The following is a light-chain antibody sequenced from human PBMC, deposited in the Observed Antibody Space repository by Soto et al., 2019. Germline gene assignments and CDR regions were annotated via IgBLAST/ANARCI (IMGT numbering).Light chain of an antibody. CDR2: DVS. J-gene: IGLJ3*02. V-gene: IGLV2-14*01. Sequence: QSALTQPASVSGSPGQSIAISCTGTSNDVGGYNYVSWYQQEPGKAPKLLIYDVSTRPSGVSSRFSGSKSGNPASLTISGLQTEDEANYYCTSYTSISTVVFGGGTQLTVL. CDR3: TSYTSISTVV. CDR1: SNDVGGYNY.